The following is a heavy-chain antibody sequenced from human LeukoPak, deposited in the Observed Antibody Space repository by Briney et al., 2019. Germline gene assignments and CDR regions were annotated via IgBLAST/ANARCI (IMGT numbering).Heavy chain of an antibody. CDR1: GGTFSSYA. V-gene: IGHV1-69*05. Sequence: SVKVSFKASGGTFSSYAISWVRQAPGQGLEWMGGIIPIFGTANYAQKFQGRVTITTDESTSTASMDLSTLRSEDTAVYYCASCSHYYYDSSGYYPPNLFDYWGQGTLVTVSS. CDR3: ASCSHYYYDSSGYYPPNLFDY. CDR2: IIPIFGTA. D-gene: IGHD3-22*01. J-gene: IGHJ4*02.